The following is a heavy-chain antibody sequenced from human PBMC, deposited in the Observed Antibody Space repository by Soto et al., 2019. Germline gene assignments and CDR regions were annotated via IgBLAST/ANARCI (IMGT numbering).Heavy chain of an antibody. D-gene: IGHD2-21*02. CDR2: IGTRSDI. J-gene: IGHJ6*02. Sequence: GGSLRLSCAVSGFTFSRYSMHWVRQAPGKGLEWVSSIGTRSDIYYADSVKGRFTISRDNAKNSLSLQMNSLRAEDTGVYYCAREETAWPLAYGLDVWGQGTTVTVS. CDR3: AREETAWPLAYGLDV. CDR1: GFTFSRYS. V-gene: IGHV3-21*01.